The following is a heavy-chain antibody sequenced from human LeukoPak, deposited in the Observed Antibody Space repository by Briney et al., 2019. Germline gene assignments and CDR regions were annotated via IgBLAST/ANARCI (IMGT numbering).Heavy chain of an antibody. CDR3: ARVGRDGYNYWSYFYYMDV. CDR2: IYYSGST. CDR1: GDSISSGSYY. Sequence: PSQTLSLTCTVSGDSISSGSYYWGWIRQPPEKGLEWIGSIYYSGSTYYNPSLKSRVTISLDTSKNQFSLKVRSVTAADTALYYCARVGRDGYNYWSYFYYMDVWGKGTTVTVSS. D-gene: IGHD5-24*01. J-gene: IGHJ6*03. V-gene: IGHV4-39*07.